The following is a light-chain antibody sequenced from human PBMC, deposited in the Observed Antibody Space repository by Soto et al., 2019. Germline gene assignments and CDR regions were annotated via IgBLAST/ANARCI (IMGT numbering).Light chain of an antibody. CDR2: AAS. V-gene: IGKV1-12*02. J-gene: IGKJ3*01. Sequence: DIQMTQSPSSVSASIGNRVTITCRASQIIGSWLAWYQQKPGKAPTLLIYAASSIQSGVPSRFSGSGSGTDFTLTITSLQAEDSATYYCQQANSFPFTFGPGTKVDIK. CDR3: QQANSFPFT. CDR1: QIIGSW.